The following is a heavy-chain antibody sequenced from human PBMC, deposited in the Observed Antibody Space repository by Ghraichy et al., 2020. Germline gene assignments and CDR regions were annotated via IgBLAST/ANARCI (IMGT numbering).Heavy chain of an antibody. V-gene: IGHV4-4*07. CDR1: GGSITNYY. CDR2: IYSSGST. D-gene: IGHD1-14*01. J-gene: IGHJ4*02. Sequence: SETLSLTCTVSGGSITNYYWGWIRQPAGKGLEWVGRIYSSGSTNYNPSLKTRVTMSVDTSKNQFSLKLTSVTAADTAVYYCARFSFTPGLTTNFEYWGQGTLVTVSS. CDR3: ARFSFTPGLTTNFEY.